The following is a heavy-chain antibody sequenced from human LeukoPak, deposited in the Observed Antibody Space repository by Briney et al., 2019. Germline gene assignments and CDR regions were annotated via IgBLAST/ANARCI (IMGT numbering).Heavy chain of an antibody. CDR1: GFTFYDYG. J-gene: IGHJ4*02. Sequence: QPGGSLRLSCAASGFTFYDYGMHWVRHGPGKGVEWGSFISWDGDSTYYGDSVKGRFTISRDNSKNSLYLQMNSLRVEDTALYYCAKTHSSSWSELGYWGQGTLVTVSS. CDR2: ISWDGDST. V-gene: IGHV3-43D*03. CDR3: AKTHSSSWSELGY. D-gene: IGHD6-13*01.